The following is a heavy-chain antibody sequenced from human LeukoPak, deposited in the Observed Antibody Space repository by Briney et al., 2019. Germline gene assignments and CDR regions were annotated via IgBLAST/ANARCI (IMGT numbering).Heavy chain of an antibody. Sequence: PSETLSLTCTVSGGSISSYYRSWIRQPPGKGLEWIGYIYYRGSTNYNPSLKSRVTISVDTSKNQFSLKLSSVTAADTAVYYCARRAAGDFDYWGQGTLVTVSS. V-gene: IGHV4-59*08. D-gene: IGHD6-13*01. CDR3: ARRAAGDFDY. CDR1: GGSISSYY. J-gene: IGHJ4*02. CDR2: IYYRGST.